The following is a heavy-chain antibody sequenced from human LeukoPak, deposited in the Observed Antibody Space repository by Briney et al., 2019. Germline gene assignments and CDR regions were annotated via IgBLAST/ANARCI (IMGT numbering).Heavy chain of an antibody. Sequence: SQTLSLTCTVSGGSISSDGYYWGRIRQHPGKGLEWIGHIYYSGSTYYNPSLKSRVTISVDTSKNQFSLKLTSVTAADTAVYYCARSRSGYYGDVDYWGQGTLVTVSS. V-gene: IGHV4-31*03. CDR1: GGSISSDGYY. J-gene: IGHJ4*02. CDR2: IYYSGST. CDR3: ARSRSGYYGDVDY. D-gene: IGHD3-3*01.